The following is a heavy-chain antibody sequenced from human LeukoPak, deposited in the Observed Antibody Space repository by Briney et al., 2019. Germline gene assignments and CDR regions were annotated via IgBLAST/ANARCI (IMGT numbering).Heavy chain of an antibody. Sequence: GASVKVSCKAFGYTFTGYWMHWVRQAPGQGPEWMGVISPSGGSTIYAQKFKGRVTLTRDMSTSTDYLELSSLRSEDTAVYYCARMTTAYNWFDPWGQGTLVTVSS. CDR2: ISPSGGST. J-gene: IGHJ5*02. CDR3: ARMTTAYNWFDP. D-gene: IGHD4-11*01. CDR1: GYTFTGYW. V-gene: IGHV1-46*01.